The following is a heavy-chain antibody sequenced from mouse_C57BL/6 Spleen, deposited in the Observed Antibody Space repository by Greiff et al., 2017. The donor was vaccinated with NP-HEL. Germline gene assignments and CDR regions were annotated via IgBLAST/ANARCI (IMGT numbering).Heavy chain of an antibody. V-gene: IGHV3-6*01. Sequence: DVKLQESGPGLVKPSQSLSLTCSVTGYSITSGYYWNWIRQFPGNKLEWMGYISYDGSNNYNPSLKNRISITRDTSKNQFFLKLNSVTTEDTATYYGAREGYDYDGEDYFDYWGQGTTLTVSS. J-gene: IGHJ2*01. D-gene: IGHD2-4*01. CDR2: ISYDGSN. CDR3: AREGYDYDGEDYFDY. CDR1: GYSITSGYY.